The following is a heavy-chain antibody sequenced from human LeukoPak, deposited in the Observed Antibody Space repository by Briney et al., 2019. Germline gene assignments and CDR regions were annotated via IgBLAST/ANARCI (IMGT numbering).Heavy chain of an antibody. D-gene: IGHD3-10*01. CDR1: GYTFTNYG. J-gene: IGHJ4*02. CDR3: SRDGHRRYYYDSGSYPSGDY. CDR2: ISAYNGNT. Sequence: ASVKVSCKASGYTFTNYGISWVRQAPGQGLEWMGWISAYNGNTKYASKFQGRVTMTTDTSTTTAYMELRSLKSDDTAVYYCSRDGHRRYYYDSGSYPSGDYWAQGTLVTVSS. V-gene: IGHV1-18*01.